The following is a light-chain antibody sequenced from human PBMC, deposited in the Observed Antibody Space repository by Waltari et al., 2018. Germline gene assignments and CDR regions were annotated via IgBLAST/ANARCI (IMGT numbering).Light chain of an antibody. CDR3: QQRSKWPWA. CDR2: DAS. J-gene: IGKJ1*01. CDR1: QSVSSS. V-gene: IGKV3-11*01. Sequence: EIVLTQSPATLSLSPGERATLSCRASQSVSSSLAWYQHKPGQAPRLLIYDASISVTGIPARFSGSGSGTDFTLTISSLEPEDFAVYYCQQRSKWPWAFGQRTKVEIK.